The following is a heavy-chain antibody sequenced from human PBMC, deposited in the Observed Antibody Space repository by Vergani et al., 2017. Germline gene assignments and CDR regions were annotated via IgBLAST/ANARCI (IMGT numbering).Heavy chain of an antibody. Sequence: QVQLVQSGAEVKKPGSSVKVSCKASGGTFSSYSINWVRQAPGQGLEWMGRIIPILGIANYAQKFQGRVTITADESTSTGYMELSSLRSADTAVYYCARGPLINKIREDNWLDPWGQGTQVMVSS. V-gene: IGHV1-69*02. J-gene: IGHJ5*02. D-gene: IGHD3-10*01. CDR2: IIPILGIA. CDR3: ARGPLINKIREDNWLDP. CDR1: GGTFSSYS.